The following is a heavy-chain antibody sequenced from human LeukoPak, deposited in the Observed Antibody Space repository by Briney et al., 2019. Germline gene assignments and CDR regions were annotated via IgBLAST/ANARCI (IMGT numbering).Heavy chain of an antibody. CDR3: ATGQTPRYYYDSSGN. J-gene: IGHJ4*02. CDR2: IIPIFGVA. Sequence: AVKVSCKASGGTFSSYAISWVRQAPGQGLEWMGRIIPIFGVANYAQKFQGRVTITADKSTSTAYMELSSLRSEDTAVYYCATGQTPRYYYDSSGNWGQGTLVTVSS. D-gene: IGHD3-22*01. V-gene: IGHV1-69*04. CDR1: GGTFSSYA.